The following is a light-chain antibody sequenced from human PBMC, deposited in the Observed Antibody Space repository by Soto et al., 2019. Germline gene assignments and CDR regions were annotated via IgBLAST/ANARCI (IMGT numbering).Light chain of an antibody. CDR3: QQYHDWPLT. CDR1: QSVNSN. J-gene: IGKJ4*01. Sequence: EIVMTQSPATLSVSRGERATLSCRASQSVNSNLAWYQQKPGQAPRLLIYGASTRATGIPARFSGSGSGTEFTLTISSLQSEDFEVYYCQQYHDWPLTFGGGTTVEIK. V-gene: IGKV3D-15*01. CDR2: GAS.